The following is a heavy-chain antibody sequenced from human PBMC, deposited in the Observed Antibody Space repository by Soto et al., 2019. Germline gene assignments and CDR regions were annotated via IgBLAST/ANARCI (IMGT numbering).Heavy chain of an antibody. J-gene: IGHJ6*02. CDR1: GGTFSSYA. D-gene: IGHD3-10*01. V-gene: IGHV1-69*13. CDR2: IIPIFGTA. Sequence: SVKVSCKASGGTFSSYAISWVRQAPGQGLEWMGGIIPIFGTANYAQKFQGRVTITADESTSTAYMELSSLRSEDTAVYYCARLAGYYGSGSYYGTGSYGMDVWGQGTTVTSP. CDR3: ARLAGYYGSGSYYGTGSYGMDV.